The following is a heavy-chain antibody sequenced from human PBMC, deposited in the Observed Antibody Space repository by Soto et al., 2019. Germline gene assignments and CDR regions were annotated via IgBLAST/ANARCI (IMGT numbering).Heavy chain of an antibody. Sequence: PSETLSLTCAVYGGSFSGYYWSWIRQPLGKGLEWIGEINHSGSTNYNPSLKSRVTISVDTSKNQFSLKLSSVTAADTAVYYCARVLQYSGSYSTVFGRAFDIWGQGTMVTVSS. V-gene: IGHV4-34*01. CDR2: INHSGST. J-gene: IGHJ3*02. CDR1: GGSFSGYY. CDR3: ARVLQYSGSYSTVFGRAFDI. D-gene: IGHD1-26*01.